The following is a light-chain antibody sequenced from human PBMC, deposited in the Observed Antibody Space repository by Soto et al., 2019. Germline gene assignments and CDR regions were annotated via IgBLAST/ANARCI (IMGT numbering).Light chain of an antibody. CDR3: QQYNSYSWT. V-gene: IGKV1-5*01. CDR2: DAS. J-gene: IGKJ1*01. Sequence: DIEITQSPSTLSASVGDRVTIPCRASQSISSWLAWYQQTPGKAPKLLIYDASSLESGVPSRFRGSGSGTESTLTISSLQPDDFETYYCQQYNSYSWTFGQGTKVDIK. CDR1: QSISSW.